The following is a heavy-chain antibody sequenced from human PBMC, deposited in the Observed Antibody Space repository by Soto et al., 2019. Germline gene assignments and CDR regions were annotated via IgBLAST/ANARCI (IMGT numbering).Heavy chain of an antibody. CDR3: ARSTYYDFWSGYYRNLFDY. CDR1: GGSFSGYY. J-gene: IGHJ4*02. D-gene: IGHD3-3*01. Sequence: SETLSLTCAVYGGSFSGYYWSWIRQPPGKGLEWIGEINHSGSTNYNPSLKSRVTISVDTSKNQFSLKLSSVTAADTAVYYCARSTYYDFWSGYYRNLFDYWGQGTLVTVSS. V-gene: IGHV4-34*01. CDR2: INHSGST.